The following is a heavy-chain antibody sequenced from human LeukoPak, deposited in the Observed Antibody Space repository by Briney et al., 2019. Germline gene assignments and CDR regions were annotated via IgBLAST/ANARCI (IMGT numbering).Heavy chain of an antibody. D-gene: IGHD5-24*01. V-gene: IGHV3-23*01. CDR1: EFTFSSHG. Sequence: QPGGTLRLSCAASEFTFSSHGMNGVRQAPGKWLEWVSCISPNGVITYHADSVKARLNIYRDNSKGTVYLQMNSLRPEETAVYYCAKDDAWLQYGNWGRGTLVTVSS. CDR2: ISPNGVIT. J-gene: IGHJ4*02. CDR3: AKDDAWLQYGN.